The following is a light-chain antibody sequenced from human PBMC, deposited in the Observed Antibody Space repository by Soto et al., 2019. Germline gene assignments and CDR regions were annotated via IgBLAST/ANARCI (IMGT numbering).Light chain of an antibody. Sequence: DIVMTQSPLSLPVTPGEPASISCRSNQNLLYSNGYNYLDWYLQKPGQSPQLLIYLGSNRASGVTDRFSGSGSGTDFTLKISRVEAEDVGVYYCMQALQVPHTFGQGTKLEIK. J-gene: IGKJ2*01. V-gene: IGKV2-28*01. CDR2: LGS. CDR1: QNLLYSNGYNY. CDR3: MQALQVPHT.